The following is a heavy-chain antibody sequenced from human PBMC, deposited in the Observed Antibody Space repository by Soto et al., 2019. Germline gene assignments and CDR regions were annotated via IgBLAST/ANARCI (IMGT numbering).Heavy chain of an antibody. CDR3: ARDGPTIFGVVIVDY. Sequence: SVKLSCEACGDSFTSYGISWVRQAPRQGLEWMGWISAYNGNTNYAQKLQGRVTMTTDTSTSTAYMELRSLRSDDTAVYYCARDGPTIFGVVIVDYWGQGTLVTVSS. CDR1: GDSFTSYG. J-gene: IGHJ4*02. CDR2: ISAYNGNT. V-gene: IGHV1-18*01. D-gene: IGHD3-3*01.